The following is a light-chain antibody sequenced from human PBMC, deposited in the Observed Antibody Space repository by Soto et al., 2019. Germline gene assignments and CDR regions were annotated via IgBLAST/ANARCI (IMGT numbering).Light chain of an antibody. CDR2: GNN. Sequence: QSVLTQPPSVSGAPGQRVTISCTGSSSNIGAGYDVHWYQQLPGTAPKLLIYGNNNRPSGVPDRFSGSKSGTSASLAITGLQAGDEADYYCQSSDSSLSGVVFGGGTKLTVL. CDR3: QSSDSSLSGVV. CDR1: SSNIGAGYD. V-gene: IGLV1-40*01. J-gene: IGLJ2*01.